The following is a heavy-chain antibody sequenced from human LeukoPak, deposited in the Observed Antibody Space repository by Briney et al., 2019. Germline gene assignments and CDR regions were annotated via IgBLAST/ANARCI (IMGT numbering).Heavy chain of an antibody. J-gene: IGHJ6*03. CDR3: ARGSMVRGVISTYYYYYMDV. CDR1: GGSISSGSYY. V-gene: IGHV4-61*02. D-gene: IGHD3-10*01. Sequence: PSQTLSLTCTVSGGSISSGSYYWSWIRQPAGKGLEWIGRIYTSGSTNYNPSLKSRVTISVDTSKNQFSLKLSSVTAADTAVYYCARGSMVRGVISTYYYYYMDVWGKGTTVTISS. CDR2: IYTSGST.